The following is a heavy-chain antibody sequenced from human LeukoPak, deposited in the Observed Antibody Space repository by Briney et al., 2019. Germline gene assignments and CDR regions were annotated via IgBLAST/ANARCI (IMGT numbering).Heavy chain of an antibody. D-gene: IGHD4-17*01. J-gene: IGHJ4*02. CDR3: ARATSYGDYVDY. CDR1: GGSISSYY. Sequence: SETLSLTCTVSGGSISSYYWSWIRQPPGKGLEWIGYIDYSGNTNYNPSLKSRATISVDTSKNQFSLKLSSVTAADTAVYYCARATSYGDYVDYWGQGTLVTVSS. V-gene: IGHV4-59*08. CDR2: IDYSGNT.